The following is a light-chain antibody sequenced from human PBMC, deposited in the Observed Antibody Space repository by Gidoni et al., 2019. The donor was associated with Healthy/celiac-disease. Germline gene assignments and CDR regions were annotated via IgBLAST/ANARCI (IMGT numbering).Light chain of an antibody. V-gene: IGKV3-20*01. CDR2: GAS. CDR3: QQYGSSPLLT. CDR1: QNVSSSY. J-gene: IGKJ4*01. Sequence: EIVLTQSPGTLALSPGERATLSCRASQNVSSSYLAWYQQKPGQAPRLLIYGASSRATGIPDMFSCSGSVTDFTLTISRLEPEDFAVYYCQQYGSSPLLTFGGGTKVEIK.